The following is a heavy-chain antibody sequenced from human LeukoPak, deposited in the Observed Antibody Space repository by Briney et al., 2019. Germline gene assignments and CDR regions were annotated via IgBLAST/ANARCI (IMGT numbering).Heavy chain of an antibody. CDR3: AKDMSSSWFYYFDY. Sequence: PSRSLRLSCAASGFTFDDYAMHWVRQAPGKGLEWVSGISWNSGSIGYADSVKGRFTISRDNAKNSLYLQMNSLRAEDTALYYCAKDMSSSWFYYFDYWGQGTLVTVSS. J-gene: IGHJ4*02. CDR1: GFTFDDYA. D-gene: IGHD6-13*01. CDR2: ISWNSGSI. V-gene: IGHV3-9*01.